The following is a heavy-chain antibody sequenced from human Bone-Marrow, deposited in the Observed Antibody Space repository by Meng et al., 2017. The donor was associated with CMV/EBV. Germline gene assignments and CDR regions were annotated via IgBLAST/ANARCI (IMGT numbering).Heavy chain of an antibody. V-gene: IGHV5-51*01. CDR2: IYPGDSDT. D-gene: IGHD6-13*01. CDR1: GYSFTSYW. Sequence: GESLKISCKGSGYSFTSYWIGWVRQMPGKGLEWMGIIYPGDSDTRYSPSFQGQVTISADKSISTAYLQWSSLKASDTAMYYCARNLGSWYPNYYYGMDFWGQGTTVTVSS. CDR3: ARNLGSWYPNYYYGMDF. J-gene: IGHJ6*02.